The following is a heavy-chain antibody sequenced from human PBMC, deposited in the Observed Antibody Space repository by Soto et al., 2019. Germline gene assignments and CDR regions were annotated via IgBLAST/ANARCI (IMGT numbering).Heavy chain of an antibody. V-gene: IGHV1-69*13. CDR1: GGTFSSYA. CDR3: ARGYYYDSSGYYGYAFDI. J-gene: IGHJ3*02. D-gene: IGHD3-22*01. Sequence: SVKVSCKASGGTFSSYAISWVRQAPGQGLEWMGGIIPIFGTANYAQKFQGRVTITADESTSTAYMELSSLRSEDTAVYYCARGYYYDSSGYYGYAFDIWGQGTMVTVSS. CDR2: IIPIFGTA.